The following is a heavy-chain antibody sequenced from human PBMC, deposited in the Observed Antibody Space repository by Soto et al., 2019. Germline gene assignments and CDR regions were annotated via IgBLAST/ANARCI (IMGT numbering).Heavy chain of an antibody. D-gene: IGHD2-15*01. CDR1: GGSFSGYY. Sequence: SETLSLTCAVYGGSFSGYYWSWIRQPPGKGLEWIGEINHSGSTNYNPSLKSRVTISVDTSKNQFSLKLSSVTAADTAVYYCAKHIGFCSGDGCYSGFDCWGQGTLVTVSS. CDR2: INHSGST. CDR3: AKHIGFCSGDGCYSGFDC. J-gene: IGHJ4*02. V-gene: IGHV4-34*01.